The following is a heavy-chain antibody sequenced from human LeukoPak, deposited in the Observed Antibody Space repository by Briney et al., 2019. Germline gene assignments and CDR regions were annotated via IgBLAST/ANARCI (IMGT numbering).Heavy chain of an antibody. CDR3: ASLDTAKQPLANH. D-gene: IGHD5-18*01. V-gene: IGHV3-7*03. Sequence: GGSLRLSCVASGLTVSNHWMSWVCQAPGKGLEWVANIREERGQEYYVDSVKGRFTISKNSAKNSLYLQMNTLRVEDTAMYYCASLDTAKQPLANHWGQGTLVTVSS. CDR2: IREERGQE. J-gene: IGHJ5*02. CDR1: GLTVSNHW.